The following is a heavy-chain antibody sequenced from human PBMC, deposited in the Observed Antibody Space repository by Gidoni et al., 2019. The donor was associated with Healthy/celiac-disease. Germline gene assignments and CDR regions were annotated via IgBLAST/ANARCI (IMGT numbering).Heavy chain of an antibody. Sequence: QVQLVQSGAEVKKPGSSVKVSCKASGGTFSSYAISWVRQAPGQGLEWMGGIIPIFGTANYAQKFQGRVTITADESTSTAYMELSSLRSEDTAVYYCARPGYYDSSGYSGLDYYYGMDVWGQGTTVTVSS. CDR1: GGTFSSYA. CDR2: IIPIFGTA. D-gene: IGHD3-22*01. CDR3: ARPGYYDSSGYSGLDYYYGMDV. J-gene: IGHJ6*02. V-gene: IGHV1-69*01.